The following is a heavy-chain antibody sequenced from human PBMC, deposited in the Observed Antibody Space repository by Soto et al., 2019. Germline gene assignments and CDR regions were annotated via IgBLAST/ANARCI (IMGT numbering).Heavy chain of an antibody. D-gene: IGHD3-10*01. J-gene: IGHJ6*02. V-gene: IGHV4-34*01. CDR1: GGSFSGYY. Sequence: SETLSLTSAVYGGSFSGYYWSWIRQPPGKGLEWIGEINHSGSTNYNPSLKSRVTISVDTSKNQFSLKLSSVTAADTAVYYCARAILYYYGSGSYYKSFYYYYGMDVWGQGTTVT. CDR3: ARAILYYYGSGSYYKSFYYYYGMDV. CDR2: INHSGST.